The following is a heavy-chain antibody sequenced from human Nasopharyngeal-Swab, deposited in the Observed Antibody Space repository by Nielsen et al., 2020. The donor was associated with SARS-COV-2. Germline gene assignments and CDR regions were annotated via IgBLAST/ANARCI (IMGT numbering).Heavy chain of an antibody. V-gene: IGHV3-21*01. CDR3: AGDGVARLFDY. J-gene: IGHJ4*02. Sequence: GESLKISCAASGFTFSSYSMNWVRQAPGKGLEWVSSISSSSSYIYYADSVKGRFTISRDNAKNSLYLQMNSLRAEDTAVYYCAGDGVARLFDYWGQGTLVTVSS. D-gene: IGHD3-10*01. CDR1: GFTFSSYS. CDR2: ISSSSSYI.